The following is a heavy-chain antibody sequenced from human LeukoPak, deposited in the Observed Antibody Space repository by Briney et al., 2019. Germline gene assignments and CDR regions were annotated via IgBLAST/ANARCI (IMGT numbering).Heavy chain of an antibody. J-gene: IGHJ4*02. V-gene: IGHV4-59*06. CDR2: IHFSGNT. CDR1: GGSISSYY. CDR3: ATSSGSYYTI. D-gene: IGHD3-10*01. Sequence: SETLSLTCTVSGGSISSYYWSWIRQHPGKGLEWIGYIHFSGNTYYNPSLRSRLTISVDTSKNQFSLKLSSVTAADTAVYYCATSSGSYYTIWGQGTLVTVSS.